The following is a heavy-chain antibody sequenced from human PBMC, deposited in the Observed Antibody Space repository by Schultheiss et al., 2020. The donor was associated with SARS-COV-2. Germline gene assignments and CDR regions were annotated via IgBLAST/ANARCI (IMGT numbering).Heavy chain of an antibody. V-gene: IGHV4-61*01. CDR2: IYYSGST. J-gene: IGHJ6*02. D-gene: IGHD3-3*01. CDR1: GGSVSSGSYY. Sequence: SETLSLTCTVSGGSVSSGSYYWSWIRQPPGKGLEWIGYIYYSGSTNYNPSLKSRVTISVDTSKNQFSLKLSSVTAADTAVYYCARGSYDFWSGYHYYYGMDVWGQGTTVTVSS. CDR3: ARGSYDFWSGYHYYYGMDV.